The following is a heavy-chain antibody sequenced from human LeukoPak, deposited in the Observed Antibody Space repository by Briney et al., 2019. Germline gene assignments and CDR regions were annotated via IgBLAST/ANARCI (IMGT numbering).Heavy chain of an antibody. CDR3: ARGGYDDSSGYYYFYLDGMDV. V-gene: IGHV1-69*13. CDR1: GGTFSSYA. J-gene: IGHJ6*02. Sequence: SVKVSCKAYGGTFSSYAISWVRQAPGQGLEWMGGIIPIFGTANYAQKFQGRVTITADESTSTAYMELSSLRSEDTAVYYCARGGYDDSSGYYYFYLDGMDVWGQGTTVTVSS. D-gene: IGHD3-22*01. CDR2: IIPIFGTA.